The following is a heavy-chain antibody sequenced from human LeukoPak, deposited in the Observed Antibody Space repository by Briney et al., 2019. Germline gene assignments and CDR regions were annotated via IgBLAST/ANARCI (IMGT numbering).Heavy chain of an antibody. CDR3: ARAGHCSGGPCYPYSGY. J-gene: IGHJ4*02. CDR1: GDSISSYY. D-gene: IGHD2-15*01. CDR2: IYTGGST. Sequence: SETLSLTCTVSGDSISSYYWSWIRQPAGKGLEWIGRIYTGGSTKYNPSLKSRVTMSVDTSKNHFSLKLSSVTASDTAVYYCARAGHCSGGPCYPYSGYWGQGALVTVSS. V-gene: IGHV4-4*07.